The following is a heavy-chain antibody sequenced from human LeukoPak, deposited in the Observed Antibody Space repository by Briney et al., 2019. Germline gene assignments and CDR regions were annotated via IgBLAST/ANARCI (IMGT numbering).Heavy chain of an antibody. CDR1: GGSFSGYY. Sequence: SGTLSLTCAVYGGSFSGYYWSWIRQPPGKGLEWIGEINHSGSTNYNPSLKSRVTISVDTSKNQFSLKLSSVTAADTAVYYCARSQFGSPYNWFDPWGQGTLVTVSS. CDR2: INHSGST. V-gene: IGHV4-34*01. J-gene: IGHJ5*02. D-gene: IGHD3-16*01. CDR3: ARSQFGSPYNWFDP.